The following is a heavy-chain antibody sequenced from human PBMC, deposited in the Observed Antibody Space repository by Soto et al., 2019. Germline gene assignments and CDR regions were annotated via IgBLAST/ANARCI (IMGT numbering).Heavy chain of an antibody. CDR1: GFTFSSYG. CDR2: IWYDGSNK. V-gene: IGHV3-33*01. CDR3: ARVYAADTGIDY. J-gene: IGHJ4*02. D-gene: IGHD5-18*01. Sequence: QVQLVESGGGVVQPGRSLRLSCAASGFTFSSYGMHWVRQAPGKGLEWVAVIWYDGSNKYYADSVKGRFTISRDNSKNTLYLQLNSLRAEDTAVYYCARVYAADTGIDYWGQGTLVTVS.